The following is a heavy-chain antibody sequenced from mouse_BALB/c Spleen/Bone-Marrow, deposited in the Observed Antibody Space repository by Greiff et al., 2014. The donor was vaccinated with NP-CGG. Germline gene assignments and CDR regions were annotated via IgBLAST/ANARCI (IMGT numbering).Heavy chain of an antibody. CDR2: ISGGGSYT. V-gene: IGHV5-9-2*01. J-gene: IGHJ1*01. D-gene: IGHD1-1*01. CDR1: GFTFSSYG. CDR3: ARSFGSSYWCFDV. Sequence: EVQVVESGGGLVKPGGSLKLSCAASGFTFSSYGMSWVRQTPEKRLEWVATISGGGSYTYFSDSVKGRFTISRDNAKNNLNLQMSSLRSEDTALYYCARSFGSSYWCFDVWGAGTTVTVSS.